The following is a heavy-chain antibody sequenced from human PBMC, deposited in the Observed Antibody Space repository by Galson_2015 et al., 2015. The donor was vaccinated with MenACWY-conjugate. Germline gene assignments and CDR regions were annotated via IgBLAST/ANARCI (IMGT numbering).Heavy chain of an antibody. Sequence: SLRLSCAASGFTFSDYYMSWIRQAPGKGLEWVSYISSSSSYTNYADSVKGRFTISRDNAKNSLYLQMNSLRAEDTAVYYCARAKTPSITIFGVAPAFDPWGQGTLVTVSS. CDR3: ARAKTPSITIFGVAPAFDP. J-gene: IGHJ5*02. V-gene: IGHV3-11*06. CDR2: ISSSSSYT. D-gene: IGHD3-3*01. CDR1: GFTFSDYY.